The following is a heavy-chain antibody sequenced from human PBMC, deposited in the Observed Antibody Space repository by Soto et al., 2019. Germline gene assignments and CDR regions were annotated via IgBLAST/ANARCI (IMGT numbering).Heavy chain of an antibody. J-gene: IGHJ4*02. V-gene: IGHV3-11*01. CDR3: TRDPRILDY. CDR1: GFTFSDYY. Sequence: GGSLRLSCAASGFTFSDYYMTWIRQAPGKGLDLLSYISPGGDIISYADSVKGRFTVSRDNGKKSLHLQVNGLRDEDTAMYYCTRDPRILDYWGQGTLVTVSS. CDR2: ISPGGDII.